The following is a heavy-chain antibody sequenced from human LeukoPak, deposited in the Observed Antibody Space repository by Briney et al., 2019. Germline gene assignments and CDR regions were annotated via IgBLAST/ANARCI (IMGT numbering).Heavy chain of an antibody. Sequence: QPGGSLRLSCAASGFTVSSNYMSWVRQAPGKGLEWVSVIYSGGSTYYADSVKGRFTISRDNSKNTLYLQMNSLRAEDTAVYYCASPRGTYSGYVGFDYWGQGTLVTVSS. CDR2: IYSGGST. D-gene: IGHD5-12*01. CDR3: ASPRGTYSGYVGFDY. CDR1: GFTVSSNY. V-gene: IGHV3-53*01. J-gene: IGHJ4*02.